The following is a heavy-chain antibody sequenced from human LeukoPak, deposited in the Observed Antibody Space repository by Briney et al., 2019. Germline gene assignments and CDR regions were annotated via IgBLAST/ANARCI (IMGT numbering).Heavy chain of an antibody. CDR1: GFTFSRYG. D-gene: IGHD3-22*01. Sequence: GGSLRLPCAASGFTFSRYGMHWVRQAAGKGLEWVAYTRYDGSNKSYVDSVKGRFSISRDNSKNTLYLQMNSLRAEDTAVYYCAQWPFVYYYDSRGTHYWGQGTLVPVSS. CDR3: AQWPFVYYYDSRGTHY. J-gene: IGHJ4*02. CDR2: TRYDGSNK. V-gene: IGHV3-30*02.